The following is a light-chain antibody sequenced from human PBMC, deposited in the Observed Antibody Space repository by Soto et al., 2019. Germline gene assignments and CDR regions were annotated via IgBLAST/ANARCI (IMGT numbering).Light chain of an antibody. V-gene: IGKV1-5*01. CDR3: PQYSTFPYT. CDR1: QESSSW. Sequence: DIQMTQSPSTLSASVGDRVTITCRASQESSSWLAWYQQKPGKPPNLLIHDASTLESGVPSRFSGSGSGTDFTLAISSLQPDDFATYYCPQYSTFPYTFGQGTKLESK. J-gene: IGKJ2*01. CDR2: DAS.